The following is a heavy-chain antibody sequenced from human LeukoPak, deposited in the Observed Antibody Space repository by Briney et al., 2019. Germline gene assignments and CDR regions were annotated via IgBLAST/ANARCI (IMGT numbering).Heavy chain of an antibody. CDR3: ARDLGGSSSTSCSFDI. CDR1: GGSISSYY. Sequence: KPSETLSLTCTVSGGSISSYYWSWIRQPAGKGLEGIWRIYTSGSTNYNPSLKSRVTMSVDTSKNQFSLKLSSVTAADTAVYYCARDLGGSSSTSCSFDIWSQGTMVTVSS. D-gene: IGHD2-2*01. J-gene: IGHJ3*02. CDR2: IYTSGST. V-gene: IGHV4-4*07.